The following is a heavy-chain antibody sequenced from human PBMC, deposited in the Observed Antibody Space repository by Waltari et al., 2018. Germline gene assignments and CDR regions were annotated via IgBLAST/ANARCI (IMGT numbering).Heavy chain of an antibody. CDR1: GFSLGAFY. J-gene: IGHJ3*02. CDR3: ARDFRNGASDI. D-gene: IGHD1-1*01. CDR2: ISGSGTIM. V-gene: IGHV3-11*04. Sequence: QVQLVESGGGLVKPGESLRLSCTASGFSLGAFYMTWIRQAPGKGLEWISYISGSGTIMYNADSVKGRFAVSRDNARDSLYLQMDSLRPDDTAVYYCARDFRNGASDIWGRGTMVTVAS.